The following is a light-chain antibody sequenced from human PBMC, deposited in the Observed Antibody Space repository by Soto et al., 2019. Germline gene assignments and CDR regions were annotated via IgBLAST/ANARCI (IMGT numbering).Light chain of an antibody. V-gene: IGLV1-47*01. CDR1: SSNIGSNY. J-gene: IGLJ2*01. CDR3: GGWDDSLSGPV. CDR2: RNN. Sequence: QPVLTQPPSASGTPGQRVNISCSGSSSNIGSNYVYWYRQFPGTAPKLLILRNNQRPSGVPARFSGSKSGTSASLAISGLRSEDEADYYCGGWDDSLSGPVFGGGTKLTVL.